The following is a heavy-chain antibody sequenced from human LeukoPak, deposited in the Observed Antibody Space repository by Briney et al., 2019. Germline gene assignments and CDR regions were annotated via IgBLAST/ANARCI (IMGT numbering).Heavy chain of an antibody. V-gene: IGHV1-69*01. CDR3: ARVVVWEYYYYGMDV. CDR2: IIPIFGTP. D-gene: IGHD2-8*02. J-gene: IGHJ6*02. CDR1: GGSLSNYA. Sequence: SVKVSCKASGGSLSNYAINWVRQAPGQGPEWMGGIIPIFGTPKYVQRFQGRVTITADESTSTAYMELSSLRSEDTAVYYCARVVVWEYYYYGMDVWDQGTTVTVSS.